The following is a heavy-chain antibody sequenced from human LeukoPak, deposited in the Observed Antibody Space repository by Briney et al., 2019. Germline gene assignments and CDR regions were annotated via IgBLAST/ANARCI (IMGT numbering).Heavy chain of an antibody. Sequence: GGSLRLSCAASGFTFSSYAMSRVRQAPGKGLEWVSAISGSGGSTYYADSVKGRFTISRDNSKNTLYLQMNSLRAEDTAVYYCAKDAIDCSGGSCYSLYYFDYWGQGTLVTVSS. J-gene: IGHJ4*02. CDR3: AKDAIDCSGGSCYSLYYFDY. CDR2: ISGSGGST. V-gene: IGHV3-23*01. D-gene: IGHD2-15*01. CDR1: GFTFSSYA.